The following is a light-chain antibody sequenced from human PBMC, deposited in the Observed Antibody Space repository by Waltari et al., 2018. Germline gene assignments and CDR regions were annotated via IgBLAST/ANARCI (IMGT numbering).Light chain of an antibody. V-gene: IGLV2-11*01. J-gene: IGLJ1*01. Sequence: QSALTQPRSVSGSPGQSVAISCTGTSSDVGGYNYVSWYQQHPGKAPKLMIYDVTNRPSGVPGRFSCSKSGNTASLTISGLQAEDEADYYCCSYAGNVYVFGTGTKVTVL. CDR3: CSYAGNVYV. CDR1: SSDVGGYNY. CDR2: DVT.